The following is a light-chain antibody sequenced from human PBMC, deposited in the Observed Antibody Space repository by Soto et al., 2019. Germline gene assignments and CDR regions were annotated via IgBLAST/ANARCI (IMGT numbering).Light chain of an antibody. CDR1: QTFGRTY. CDR3: QQSGTSPLYT. J-gene: IGKJ2*01. CDR2: VAS. V-gene: IGKV3-20*01. Sequence: ESVLTQSQGTLSLSPGERVTLSCRASQTFGRTYLAWYQQKPGQSPRLLIYVASSRATGIPDRFSGSASGTAFTHTISRLEPEDFAVYYCQQSGTSPLYTFGQGTKLEIK.